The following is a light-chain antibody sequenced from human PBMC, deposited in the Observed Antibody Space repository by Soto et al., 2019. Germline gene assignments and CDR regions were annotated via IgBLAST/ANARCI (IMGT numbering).Light chain of an antibody. CDR1: QSIRSW. CDR3: QQHESYSPIT. CDR2: XXX. Sequence: DIQMTQSPSTLSASVGDRVTITCRASQSIRSWLAWYHKKNGXXPELXXXXXXXFQSGVPQRSRRTRSGHDFTLTIAGPQPEDFATYYCQQHESYSPITCGGGIKVEI. J-gene: IGKJ4*01. V-gene: IGKV1-5*01.